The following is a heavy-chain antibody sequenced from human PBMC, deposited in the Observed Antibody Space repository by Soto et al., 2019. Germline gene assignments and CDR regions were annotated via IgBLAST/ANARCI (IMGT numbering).Heavy chain of an antibody. CDR3: ARGVGSSPPQY. CDR2: IYASGSP. CDR1: GGSVSVYY. D-gene: IGHD1-26*01. Sequence: PSETLSLTCTISGGSVSVYYWSWIRQSTGQGLEWIGYIYASGSPYYNPSLRSRVTISADTSKNQISLKLTSPTAADTAVYYCARGVGSSPPQYWGRGTMVTVYS. V-gene: IGHV4-59*02. J-gene: IGHJ4*02.